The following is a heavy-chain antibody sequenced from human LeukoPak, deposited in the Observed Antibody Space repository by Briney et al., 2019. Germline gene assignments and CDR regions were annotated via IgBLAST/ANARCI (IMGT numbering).Heavy chain of an antibody. CDR3: ARRNYYDSSGYYLDY. V-gene: IGHV5-51*01. D-gene: IGHD3-22*01. CDR1: GYSFTSYW. J-gene: IGHJ4*02. CDR2: IYPGDSDT. Sequence: GESRKISCKGSGYSFTSYWIGWVRQMPGKGLEWMGIIYPGDSDTTYSPSFQGQVTISADKSINTAYLQWSSLKASDTAMYYCARRNYYDSSGYYLDYWGQGTLVTVSS.